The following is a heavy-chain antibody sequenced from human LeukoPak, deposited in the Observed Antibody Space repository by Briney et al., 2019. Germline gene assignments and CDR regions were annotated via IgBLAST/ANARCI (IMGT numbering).Heavy chain of an antibody. Sequence: PGGCLRLSCVDSRFTFSIHWMSWVPHAPGGGVGCVANIRQDGSEIYYRDSVKGRFTLSRDNAKNSLYLHMNSLRVQDTAVYYCARVQVRGQPRCTRDFYFHYWGQGTLVTVSS. D-gene: IGHD2-2*01. CDR3: ARVQVRGQPRCTRDFYFHY. J-gene: IGHJ4*02. V-gene: IGHV3-7*01. CDR1: RFTFSIHW. CDR2: IRQDGSEI.